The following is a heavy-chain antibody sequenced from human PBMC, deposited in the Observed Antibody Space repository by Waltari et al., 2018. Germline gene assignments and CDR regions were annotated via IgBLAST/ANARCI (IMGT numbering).Heavy chain of an antibody. CDR1: GGSISSSNW. CDR3: ARPAAGYCSGGSCYSGWFDP. D-gene: IGHD2-15*01. J-gene: IGHJ5*02. CDR2: IYHSGST. V-gene: IGHV4-4*02. Sequence: QVQLQESGPGLVKPSGTLSLTCAVSGGSISSSNWWSWVRQPPGKGLEWIGEIYHSGSTNYTPSLKSRVTISVDKSKNQFSLKLSSVTAADTAVYYCARPAAGYCSGGSCYSGWFDPWGQGTLVTVSS.